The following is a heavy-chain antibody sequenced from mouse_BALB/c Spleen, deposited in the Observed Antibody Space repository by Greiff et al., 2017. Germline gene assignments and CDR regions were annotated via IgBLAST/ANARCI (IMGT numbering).Heavy chain of an antibody. CDR1: GYTFTSYW. Sequence: QVQLQQSGAELARPGASVKLSCKASGYTFTSYWMQWVKQRPGQGLEWIGAIYPGDGDTRYTQKFKGKATLTADKSSSTAYMQLSSLASEDSAVYYCARDGSSLPHFDYWGQGTTLTVSS. D-gene: IGHD1-1*01. J-gene: IGHJ2*01. V-gene: IGHV1-87*01. CDR2: IYPGDGDT. CDR3: ARDGSSLPHFDY.